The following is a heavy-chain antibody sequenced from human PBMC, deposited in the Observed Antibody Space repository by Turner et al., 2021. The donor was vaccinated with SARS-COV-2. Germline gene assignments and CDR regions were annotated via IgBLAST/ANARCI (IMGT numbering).Heavy chain of an antibody. D-gene: IGHD3-10*01. V-gene: IGHV3-30*18. Sequence: QVQLLESGGGVVKPGRSLRLSCAASGFTFSSYGMHWVRQAPGKGLEWVAVISYDGSNKYYADSVKGRFTISRDNSKNTLYLQMNSLRAEDTAVYYCANLWFGELSTDYWGQGTLVTVSS. CDR3: ANLWFGELSTDY. J-gene: IGHJ4*02. CDR2: ISYDGSNK. CDR1: GFTFSSYG.